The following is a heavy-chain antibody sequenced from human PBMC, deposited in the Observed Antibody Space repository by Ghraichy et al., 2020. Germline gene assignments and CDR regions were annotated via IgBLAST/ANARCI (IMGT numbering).Heavy chain of an antibody. CDR3: ARVDYESSGQFDY. CDR1: GFTFSSYS. CDR2: ISSSSSTR. J-gene: IGHJ4*02. D-gene: IGHD3-22*01. V-gene: IGHV3-48*01. Sequence: GGSLRLSCAASGFTFSSYSMNWVRQAPGKGLEWVSYISSSSSTRYYADSVKGRFTISRDNAKNSLYLQMNSLRAEDTAVYYCARVDYESSGQFDYWGQGTLVTVSS.